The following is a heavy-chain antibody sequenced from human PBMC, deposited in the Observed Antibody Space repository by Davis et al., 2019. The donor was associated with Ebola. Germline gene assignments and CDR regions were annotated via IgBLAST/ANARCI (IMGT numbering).Heavy chain of an antibody. V-gene: IGHV5-10-1*01. CDR1: GYSFTSYW. CDR3: ASPIVVVPAAASNY. CDR2: IDPRDSYT. J-gene: IGHJ4*02. Sequence: GASLKISCKGSGYSFTSYWISWLRQMPGKGLEWMGRIDPRDSYTNYSPSFQGHVTTSADKSISTAYLQWSSLKASDTAMYYCASPIVVVPAAASNYWGQGTLVTVSS. D-gene: IGHD2-2*01.